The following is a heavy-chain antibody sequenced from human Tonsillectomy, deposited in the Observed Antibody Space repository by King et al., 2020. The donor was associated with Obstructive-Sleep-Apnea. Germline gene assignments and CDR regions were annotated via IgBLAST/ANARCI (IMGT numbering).Heavy chain of an antibody. Sequence: VQLVESGGVVVQPGGSLRLSCAASGFTFDDYAMHWVRQAPGKGLEWVSLISWVGGSTYYADSVKGRFTLSRDNSKNSLYLQMNSLRAEDTALYYCAKDTAPGYSSGWYGYFDYWGQGTLVTVSS. CDR1: GFTFDDYA. V-gene: IGHV3-43D*03. CDR2: ISWVGGST. D-gene: IGHD6-19*01. J-gene: IGHJ4*02. CDR3: AKDTAPGYSSGWYGYFDY.